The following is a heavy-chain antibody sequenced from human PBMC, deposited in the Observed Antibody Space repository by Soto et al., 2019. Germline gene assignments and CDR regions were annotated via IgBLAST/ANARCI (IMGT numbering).Heavy chain of an antibody. CDR1: GFICSSYD. CDR3: AKTQNFNGYCTAFDS. CDR2: ILVGGST. J-gene: IGHJ4*02. D-gene: IGHD3-3*01. V-gene: IGHV3-23*01. Sequence: GGSLRLSCAVSGFICSSYDMSWVRQAPGKGLEWVSTILVGGSTHYEDSVKGRFTISRDKSGNLVYLQINSLTAGDTAVYYCAKTQNFNGYCTAFDSWGQGTRVTVYS.